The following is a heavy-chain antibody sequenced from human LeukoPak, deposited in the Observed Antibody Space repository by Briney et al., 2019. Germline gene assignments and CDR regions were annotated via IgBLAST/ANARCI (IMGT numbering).Heavy chain of an antibody. D-gene: IGHD3-10*01. CDR1: GYTFTSYY. CDR2: INPNSGGT. CDR3: ARDIPYYYGSGSSRAFDY. V-gene: IGHV1-2*02. J-gene: IGHJ4*02. Sequence: ASVKVSCKASGYTFTSYYIHWVRQAPGQGLEWMGWINPNSGGTNYAQKFQGRVTMTRDTSISTAYMELSRLRSDDTAVYYCARDIPYYYGSGSSRAFDYWGQGTLVTVSS.